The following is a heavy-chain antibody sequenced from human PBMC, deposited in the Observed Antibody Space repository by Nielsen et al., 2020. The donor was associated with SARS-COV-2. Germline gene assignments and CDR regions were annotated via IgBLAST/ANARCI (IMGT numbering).Heavy chain of an antibody. Sequence: GESLKISCAASGFSVSSNYMSWVRQAAGKGLGWVSVIYSDDSASYADNVKGRFTVSRNNFKNMLFLQMNSLRAEDTGVYYCVRDNWGRMDVWGQGTMVTGSS. D-gene: IGHD7-27*01. V-gene: IGHV3-66*01. CDR2: IYSDDSA. J-gene: IGHJ6*02. CDR1: GFSVSSNY. CDR3: VRDNWGRMDV.